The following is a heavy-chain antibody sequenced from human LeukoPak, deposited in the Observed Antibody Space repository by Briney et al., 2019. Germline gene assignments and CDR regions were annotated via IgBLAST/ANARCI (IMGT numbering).Heavy chain of an antibody. CDR3: ARDQRSGIAAYGMDV. V-gene: IGHV3-48*02. CDR1: GFTFSSYS. CDR2: ISSSSSI. J-gene: IGHJ6*02. D-gene: IGHD6-13*01. Sequence: GGSLRLSCIASGFTFSSYSMNWVRQAPGKGLEWVSYISSSSSIYYADSVKGRFTISRDNAKTSLYLQMNSLRDEDTAVYYCARDQRSGIAAYGMDVWGQGTTVIVS.